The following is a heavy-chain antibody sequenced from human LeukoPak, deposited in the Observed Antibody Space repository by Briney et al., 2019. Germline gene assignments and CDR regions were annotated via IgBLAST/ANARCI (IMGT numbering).Heavy chain of an antibody. CDR3: AFLAAAHPAFDY. Sequence: ASVKVSCKASGGTFSSYAISWVRQAPGQGLEWMGRIIPILGIANYAQKFQGRVTITADKSTSTAYMELSSLRSEDTAVYYCAFLAAAHPAFDYWGQGTLVTVSS. D-gene: IGHD6-13*01. CDR2: IIPILGIA. V-gene: IGHV1-69*04. CDR1: GGTFSSYA. J-gene: IGHJ4*02.